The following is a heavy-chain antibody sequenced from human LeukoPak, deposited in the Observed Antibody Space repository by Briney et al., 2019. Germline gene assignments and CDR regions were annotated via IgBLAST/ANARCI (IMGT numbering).Heavy chain of an antibody. CDR2: IYYSGST. D-gene: IGHD6-6*01. CDR3: ARDFPDSSSPRRFDY. Sequence: SETLSLTCTVSGGSISSYYWSWIRQPPGKGLEWIGYIYYSGSTNYNPPLKSRVTISVDTSKNQFSLKLSSVTAADTAVYYCARDFPDSSSPRRFDYWGQGTLVTVSS. J-gene: IGHJ4*02. CDR1: GGSISSYY. V-gene: IGHV4-59*01.